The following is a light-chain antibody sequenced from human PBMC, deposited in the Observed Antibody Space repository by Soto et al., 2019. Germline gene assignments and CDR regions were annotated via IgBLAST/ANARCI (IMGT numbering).Light chain of an antibody. J-gene: IGKJ1*01. CDR1: QSVNSRY. CDR2: GAS. Sequence: EIVLTQSPGTLSLSPGERATLSCRASQSVNSRYLAWYQQKPGQAPRLLIYGASSRATGIPDRFSGSGSGTDFTLTINRLEPEDFAVYYCQQYGSAPRTFGQGTKVEIK. V-gene: IGKV3-20*01. CDR3: QQYGSAPRT.